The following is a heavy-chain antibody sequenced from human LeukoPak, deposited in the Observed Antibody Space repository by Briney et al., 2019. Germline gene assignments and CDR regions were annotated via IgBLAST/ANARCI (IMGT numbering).Heavy chain of an antibody. CDR3: AKASEWGIVVVPAAWGAFDI. J-gene: IGHJ3*02. D-gene: IGHD2-2*01. V-gene: IGHV3-23*01. CDR1: GFTFSSYA. CDR2: ISGSGGST. Sequence: PGGSLRLSCAASGFTFSSYAMSWVRQAPGKGLEWVSAISGSGGSTYYADSVKGRFTISRDNSKNTLYLQMNSLRAEDTAVYYCAKASEWGIVVVPAAWGAFDIWGQGTMVTVSS.